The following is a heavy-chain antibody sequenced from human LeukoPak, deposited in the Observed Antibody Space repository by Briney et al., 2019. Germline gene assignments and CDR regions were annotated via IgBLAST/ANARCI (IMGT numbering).Heavy chain of an antibody. V-gene: IGHV3-11*01. CDR2: ISKTGRGI. CDR3: AAVRYSTIWSFEFDN. CDR1: GFNFSDYF. J-gene: IGHJ4*02. D-gene: IGHD5-12*01. Sequence: GGSLRLSCAASGFNFSDYFMSWIRQAPEKGLQWLAYISKTGRGIEYAESVRGRFTISRDNAKNSVFLQMDSLRAEDTAVYFCAAVRYSTIWSFEFDNWGQGALVTVSS.